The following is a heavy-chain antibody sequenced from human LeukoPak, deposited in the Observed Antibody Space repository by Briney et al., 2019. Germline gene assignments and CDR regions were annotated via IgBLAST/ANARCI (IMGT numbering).Heavy chain of an antibody. CDR1: GFTFSSYA. Sequence: GGSLRLSCAASGFTFSSYAMHWVRQAPGKGLEYVSAISSNGGSTYYANSVKGRFTISRDNSKNTLYLQMGSLRAEDMAVYYCARADSSGYLDAFDIWGQGTMVTVSS. J-gene: IGHJ3*02. CDR3: ARADSSGYLDAFDI. D-gene: IGHD3-22*01. V-gene: IGHV3-64*01. CDR2: ISSNGGST.